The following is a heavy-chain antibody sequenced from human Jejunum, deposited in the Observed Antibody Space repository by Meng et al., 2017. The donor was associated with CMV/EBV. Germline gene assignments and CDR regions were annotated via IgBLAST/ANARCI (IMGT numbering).Heavy chain of an antibody. V-gene: IGHV4-39*07. D-gene: IGHD3/OR15-3a*01. Sequence: GWVRQPPGKGLEWIGSLYYSGITYSSPSLKSRVTMSADASKNQFSLRLSSVTVADTALYYCVRDNRFLDLLSGRCEGSWPCNYFDRWGQGTLVTVSS. CDR3: VRDNRFLDLLSGRCEGSWPCNYFDR. J-gene: IGHJ4*02. CDR2: LYYSGIT.